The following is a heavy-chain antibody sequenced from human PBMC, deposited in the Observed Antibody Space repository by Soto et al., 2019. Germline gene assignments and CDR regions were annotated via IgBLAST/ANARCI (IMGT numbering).Heavy chain of an antibody. CDR1: GYTFTSYG. CDR2: ISAYNGNT. J-gene: IGHJ3*02. D-gene: IGHD6-19*01. V-gene: IGHV1-18*01. Sequence: ASVKVSCKASGYTFTSYGISWVRQAPGQGLEWMGWISAYNGNTNYAQKLQGRVTMTTDTSTSTAYMELRSLRSDDTAVYYCARDLMYSSGWYPDAFDIWGQGTMVTVSS. CDR3: ARDLMYSSGWYPDAFDI.